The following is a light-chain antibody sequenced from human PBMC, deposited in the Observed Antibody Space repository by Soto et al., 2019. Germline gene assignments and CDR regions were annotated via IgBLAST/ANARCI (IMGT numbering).Light chain of an antibody. CDR1: SSDVGAYDY. J-gene: IGLJ1*01. Sequence: QSVRAQPPSASGSPGQSVTISCTGTSSDVGAYDYVSWYQQHPGEAPKLMIYEVTKRPSGVPDRFSGSKSGNTASLTVSGLQAEDEADYYCSSYANPNNFVFGTGTKVTVL. CDR2: EVT. CDR3: SSYANPNNFV. V-gene: IGLV2-8*01.